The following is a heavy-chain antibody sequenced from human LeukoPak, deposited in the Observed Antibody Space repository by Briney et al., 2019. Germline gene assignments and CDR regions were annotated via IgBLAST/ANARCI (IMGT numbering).Heavy chain of an antibody. V-gene: IGHV3-21*01. CDR2: ISTTSTYI. D-gene: IGHD3-3*01. Sequence: PGGSLRLSRAASGFDFSTYAINWVRQAPGKGLEWVSSISTTSTYIFYADAVKGRFTISRDNTKNSLYLQMNSLRAEDTAVYYCARTHIPQYDFWTASIWGQGTLVAVSS. J-gene: IGHJ4*02. CDR1: GFDFSTYA. CDR3: ARTHIPQYDFWTASI.